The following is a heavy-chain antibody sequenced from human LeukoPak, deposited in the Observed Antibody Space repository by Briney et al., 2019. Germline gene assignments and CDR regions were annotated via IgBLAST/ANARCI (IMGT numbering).Heavy chain of an antibody. D-gene: IGHD2-2*02. Sequence: GGSLRLSCAASGFTFSSYWMHWVRQAPGKGLVWVSRINSDGSSTSYADSVKGRFTISRDNAKNSLYLQMNSLRAEDAAVYYCARSMVTIPIPGGYWGQGTLVTVSS. J-gene: IGHJ4*02. CDR3: ARSMVTIPIPGGY. CDR2: INSDGSST. CDR1: GFTFSSYW. V-gene: IGHV3-74*01.